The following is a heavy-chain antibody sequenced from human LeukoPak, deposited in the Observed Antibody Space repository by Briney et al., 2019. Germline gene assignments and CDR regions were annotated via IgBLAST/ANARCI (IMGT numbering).Heavy chain of an antibody. V-gene: IGHV3-21*01. J-gene: IGHJ4*02. CDR2: ISSSSSYI. CDR1: GFTFSSYS. Sequence: KPGGSLRLSCAASGFTFSSYSMNWVRQAPGKGLEWVSSISSSSSYIYYADSVKGRYTISRDNAKNSLYQQMNSLRAEDTAVYYCASRVGATDYWAQGPLVTVSS. D-gene: IGHD1-26*01. CDR3: ASRVGATDY.